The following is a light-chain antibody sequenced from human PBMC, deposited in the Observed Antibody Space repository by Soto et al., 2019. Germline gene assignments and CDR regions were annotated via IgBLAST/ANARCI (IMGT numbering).Light chain of an antibody. CDR1: QSLGSH. Sequence: EIVMTQSPATLSLSPGDRATLSCRASQSLGSHLAWYQQKPGQAPRLLIYAASARATGIPDRFSGSGSGTEVTLTINNLQSEDFAVYYCQQYNNWPPITFGGGTKVEIK. CDR2: AAS. J-gene: IGKJ4*01. V-gene: IGKV3-15*01. CDR3: QQYNNWPPIT.